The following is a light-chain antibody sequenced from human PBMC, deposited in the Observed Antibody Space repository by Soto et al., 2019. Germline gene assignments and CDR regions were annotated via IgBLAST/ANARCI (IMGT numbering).Light chain of an antibody. J-gene: IGKJ1*01. V-gene: IGKV3-11*01. CDR3: QQRSDWPWT. CDR2: DVS. Sequence: IVLPQSPGTLSFSPGERATLSCRASESVTSYLAWYQQKPGQAPRLLVYDVSNRATGIPARFSGGGSGTDFTLTISNLEPEDFAVYYCQQRSDWPWTFGQGTKVDIK. CDR1: ESVTSY.